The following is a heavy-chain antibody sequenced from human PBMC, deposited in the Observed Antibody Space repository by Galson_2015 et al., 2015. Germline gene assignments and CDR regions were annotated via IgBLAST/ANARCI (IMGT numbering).Heavy chain of an antibody. CDR3: ARDAPYSSGWYENFDY. CDR1: GFTFSSYG. D-gene: IGHD6-19*01. Sequence: SLRLSCAASGFTFSSYGMHWVRQAPGKGLEWVALIWYDGSNKYYADSVKGRFTISSDNSKNTLYLQMNSLRAEDTAVYYCARDAPYSSGWYENFDYWGQGTLVTVSS. J-gene: IGHJ4*02. CDR2: IWYDGSNK. V-gene: IGHV3-33*01.